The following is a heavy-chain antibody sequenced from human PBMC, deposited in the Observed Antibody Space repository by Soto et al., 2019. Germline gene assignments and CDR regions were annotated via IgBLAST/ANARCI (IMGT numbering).Heavy chain of an antibody. D-gene: IGHD6-13*01. Sequence: QVQLVQSGAEVKKPGASVKVSCKASGYTFTSYGISWVRQAPGQGLEWMGWISAYNGNTNYAQKLQDRVTMTTDTSTSTAYTELRSLRSDDTAVYYCARYSRPVKDYYYYMDVWGKGTTVTVSS. J-gene: IGHJ6*03. V-gene: IGHV1-18*01. CDR3: ARYSRPVKDYYYYMDV. CDR1: GYTFTSYG. CDR2: ISAYNGNT.